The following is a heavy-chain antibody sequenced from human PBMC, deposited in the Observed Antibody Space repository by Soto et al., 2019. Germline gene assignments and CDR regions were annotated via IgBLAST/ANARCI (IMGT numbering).Heavy chain of an antibody. D-gene: IGHD3-10*01. V-gene: IGHV4-39*01. CDR3: ASPSWFGDYYYYYGMDV. CDR2: IYYSGRS. J-gene: IGHJ6*02. Sequence: SETLSLTCTVSGGSISSSSYYWGWIRQPQGKGLEWIGSIYYSGRSYYNPSLNSRVTISVDTSKIQFSLKLSSVTAADTAVYYCASPSWFGDYYYYYGMDVWGQGTTVT. CDR1: GGSISSSSYY.